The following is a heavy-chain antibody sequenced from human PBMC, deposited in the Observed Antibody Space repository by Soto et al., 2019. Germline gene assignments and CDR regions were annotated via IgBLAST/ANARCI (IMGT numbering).Heavy chain of an antibody. CDR1: GFTFTSSA. V-gene: IGHV1-58*02. D-gene: IGHD3-9*01. CDR3: AAEGYDILTGFHNWFDS. Sequence: GASGKVSWKASGFTFTSSAMQWVRQARGQSLEWIGWIVVGSGNTNYAQKFQERVTITRDMSTSTAYMELSSLRSEDTAVYYCAAEGYDILTGFHNWFDSWGQGTLVTVSS. CDR2: IVVGSGNT. J-gene: IGHJ5*01.